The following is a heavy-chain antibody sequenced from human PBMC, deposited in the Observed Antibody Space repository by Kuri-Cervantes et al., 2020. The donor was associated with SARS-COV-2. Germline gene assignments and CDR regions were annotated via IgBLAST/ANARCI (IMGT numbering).Heavy chain of an antibody. J-gene: IGHJ4*02. CDR2: ISSSSSYI. Sequence: GGSLRLSCAASGFTFSSYSMNWVRQAPGKGLEWVSSISSSSSYIYYADSVKGRFTISRDNAKNSLYLQMNSLRDEDTAVYYCARDADCSSTSCQYIPYFDYWGQGTLVTVSS. D-gene: IGHD2-2*01. CDR1: GFTFSSYS. CDR3: ARDADCSSTSCQYIPYFDY. V-gene: IGHV3-21*01.